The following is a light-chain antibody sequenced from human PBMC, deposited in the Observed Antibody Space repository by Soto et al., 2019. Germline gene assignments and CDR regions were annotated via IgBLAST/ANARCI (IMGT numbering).Light chain of an antibody. CDR2: ENN. Sequence: QSALTQPASVSGSPGQSITISCTGTSSDVGSYILVSWYQQHPGKAPKLMIYENNRRPSGISNRFSGSKSDNTASLTISGLQAEDEADYYCCSYAVGSTWMFGGGTQLTVL. V-gene: IGLV2-23*01. CDR3: CSYAVGSTWM. J-gene: IGLJ3*02. CDR1: SSDVGSYIL.